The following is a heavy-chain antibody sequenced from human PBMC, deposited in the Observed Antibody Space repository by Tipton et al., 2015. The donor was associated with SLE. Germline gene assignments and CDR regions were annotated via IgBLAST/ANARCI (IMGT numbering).Heavy chain of an antibody. CDR1: GGSISSSSYY. Sequence: TLSLTCTVSGGSISSSSYYWGWIRQPPGKGLEWIGSIYYSGSTYYNPPLKSRITISVDTSKNQFSLKLSSVTAADTAVYYCARTWGSGIPGAFDIWGQGTVVTVSS. D-gene: IGHD7-27*01. J-gene: IGHJ3*02. CDR2: IYYSGST. V-gene: IGHV4-39*07. CDR3: ARTWGSGIPGAFDI.